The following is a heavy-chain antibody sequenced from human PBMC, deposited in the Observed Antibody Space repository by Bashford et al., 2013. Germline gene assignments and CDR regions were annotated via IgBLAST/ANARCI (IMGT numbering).Heavy chain of an antibody. V-gene: IGHV4-59*01. CDR1: GGSISSYY. Sequence: SETLSLTCTVSGGSISSYYWSWIRQPPGKGLEWIGYIYYSGSTNYNPSLKSRVTISVDTSKNQFSLKLSSVTAADTAVYYCARGLPQRWLQLADAFDIWGQGTMVTVSS. CDR3: ARGLPQRWLQLADAFDI. D-gene: IGHD5-24*01. CDR2: IYYSGST. J-gene: IGHJ3*02.